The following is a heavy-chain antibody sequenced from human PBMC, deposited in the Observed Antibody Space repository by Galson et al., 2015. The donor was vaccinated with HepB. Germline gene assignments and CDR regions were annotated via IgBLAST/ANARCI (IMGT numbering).Heavy chain of an antibody. V-gene: IGHV3-33*01. CDR2: RG. D-gene: IGHD6-13*01. J-gene: IGHJ4*02. Sequence: SLRLSCAVSGFNFSQYVMHWVRQAPDKGLQCVPFRGSVKGRFTISRDISKNTLYLQISSLRDEDTATYYCARSPTAAAFFDFWGQGTLLTVSS. CDR1: GFNFSQYV. CDR3: ARSPTAAAFFDF.